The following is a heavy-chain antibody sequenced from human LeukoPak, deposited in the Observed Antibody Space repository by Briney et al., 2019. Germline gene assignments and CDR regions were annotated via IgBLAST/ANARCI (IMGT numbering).Heavy chain of an antibody. CDR1: GYTFTGYF. J-gene: IGHJ4*02. Sequence: GASVKVSCKASGYTFTGYFMHWVRQAPGQGLEWMGRINLNSGGTYYAQNFQGRVTMTRDTSISTAYVELSRLTSDDTAMYYCARDLSSTSKWEFDFWGQGTLVTVSS. V-gene: IGHV1-2*06. CDR2: INLNSGGT. D-gene: IGHD1-26*01. CDR3: ARDLSSTSKWEFDF.